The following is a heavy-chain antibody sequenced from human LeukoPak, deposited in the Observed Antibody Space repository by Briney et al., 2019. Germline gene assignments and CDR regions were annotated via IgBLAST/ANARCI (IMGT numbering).Heavy chain of an antibody. CDR1: GGSIGSYY. CDR3: ARGDSGSYCENDY. CDR2: IYTSGST. Sequence: SETLSLTCTVSGGSIGSYYWSWIRQPPGKGLEWIGYIYTSGSTNYNPSLKSRVTISVDTSKNQFSLKLSSVTAADTAVYYCARGDSGSYCENDYWGQGTLVTVSS. V-gene: IGHV4-4*09. J-gene: IGHJ4*02. D-gene: IGHD1-26*01.